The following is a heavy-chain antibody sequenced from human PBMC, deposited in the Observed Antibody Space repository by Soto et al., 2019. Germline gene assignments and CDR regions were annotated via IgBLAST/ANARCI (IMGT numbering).Heavy chain of an antibody. CDR3: TKRGRQSANWFDP. CDR2: IIPMSGRP. D-gene: IGHD3-10*01. J-gene: IGHJ5*02. V-gene: IGHV1-69*06. CDR1: GGTFNSYS. Sequence: QVQLVQSGAEVKTPGSSVTVSCKASGGTFNSYSIDWVRQAPGQGFGWMGGIIPMSGRPNYAQRFQARVTFSADKYTNTVYMEVNSLTHEDTAVYYCTKRGRQSANWFDPWGQGTLVTVSS.